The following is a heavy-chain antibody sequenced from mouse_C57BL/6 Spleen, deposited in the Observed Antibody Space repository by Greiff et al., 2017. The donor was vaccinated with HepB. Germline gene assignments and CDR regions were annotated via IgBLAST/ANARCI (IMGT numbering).Heavy chain of an antibody. CDR3: ARRGGYPDY. CDR2: INPGSGGT. D-gene: IGHD2-2*01. CDR1: GYAFTNYL. V-gene: IGHV1-54*01. Sequence: VQLQQSGAELVRPGTSVKVSRKASGYAFTNYLIEWVKQRPGQGLEWIGVINPGSGGTNYNEKFKGKAPLTAEKSSSTAYMQPSSLTSEDSAVYFCARRGGYPDYWGQGTTLTVSS. J-gene: IGHJ2*01.